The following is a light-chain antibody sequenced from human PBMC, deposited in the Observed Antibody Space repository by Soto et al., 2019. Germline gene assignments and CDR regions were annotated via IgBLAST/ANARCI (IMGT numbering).Light chain of an antibody. CDR1: QTISSS. Sequence: DIQMTQSPSSLSASVGDRVTITCRASQTISSSLSWYQQKPGKAPDLLIYAASNLQSGVPSRFSGSGSGSDFTLTISSLQPEDVATYYCQQSYSSPQMYTFGQGTRLQIK. V-gene: IGKV1-39*01. J-gene: IGKJ2*01. CDR2: AAS. CDR3: QQSYSSPQMYT.